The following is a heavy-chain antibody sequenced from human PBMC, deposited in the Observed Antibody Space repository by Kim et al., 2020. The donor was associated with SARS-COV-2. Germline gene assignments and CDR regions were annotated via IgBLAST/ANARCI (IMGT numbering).Heavy chain of an antibody. Sequence: SAQKFKCIVTMTRDTCTSTVYMELSSLRSEDTAVYYCARWEGDYSNWFDPWGQGTLVTVSS. CDR3: ARWEGDYSNWFDP. V-gene: IGHV1-46*01. D-gene: IGHD4-17*01. J-gene: IGHJ5*02.